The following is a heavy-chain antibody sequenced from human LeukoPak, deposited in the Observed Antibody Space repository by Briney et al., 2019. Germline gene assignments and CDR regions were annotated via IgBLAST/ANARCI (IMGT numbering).Heavy chain of an antibody. CDR3: ARAEEGGYDF. D-gene: IGHD3-3*01. V-gene: IGHV1-8*01. J-gene: IGHJ4*02. CDR2: MNPNSGNT. Sequence: GASVKVSCKASGYTFTTYDINWVRQATGQGLEWMGWMNPNSGNTVYAQNFQGRLTLTRNTSISTAYMELSSLRSEDTAVYYCARAEEGGYDFWGQGTLVTVSS. CDR1: GYTFTTYD.